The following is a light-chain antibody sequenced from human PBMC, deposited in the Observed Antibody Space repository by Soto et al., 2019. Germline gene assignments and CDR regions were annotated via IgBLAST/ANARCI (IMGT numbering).Light chain of an antibody. CDR2: ENN. CDR3: GTWDSSLSAVV. CDR1: SSNIGNNY. V-gene: IGLV1-51*02. J-gene: IGLJ2*01. Sequence: QSVLTQPPSVSAAPGQKVTISGSGSSSNIGNNYVSWYQQLPGTAPKLLIYENNKRPSGIPDRFSGSKSGTSATLGITGLQTGDEADYYCGTWDSSLSAVVFGGGIKLTVL.